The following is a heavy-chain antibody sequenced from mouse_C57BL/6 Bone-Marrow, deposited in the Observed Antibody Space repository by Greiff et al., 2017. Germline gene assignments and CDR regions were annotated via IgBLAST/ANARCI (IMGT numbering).Heavy chain of an antibody. V-gene: IGHV5-17*01. D-gene: IGHD1-1*01. J-gene: IGHJ3*01. CDR1: GFPFSDYG. CDR3: ARLRGFAY. CDR2: ISSGSSTI. Sequence: EVQLVESGGGLVKPGGSLKLSCAASGFPFSDYGMHWVRQAPEKGLEWVAYISSGSSTIYYADTVKGRFTISRDNAKNTLFLQMTSLRSEDTAMYYCARLRGFAYWGQGTLVTVSA.